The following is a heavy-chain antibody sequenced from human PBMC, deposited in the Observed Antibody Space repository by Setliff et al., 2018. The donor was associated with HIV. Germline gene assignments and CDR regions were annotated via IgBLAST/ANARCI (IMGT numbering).Heavy chain of an antibody. V-gene: IGHV4-31*03. Sequence: SETLSLTCTVSGGSVSGSGHYWSWIRQHPGKGLEWIGYMYYSGSTYYNPSLKSRVTISRDASTNQFSLQLRSVTAADTAMYYCARQTYCGGDCSSPLDYWGQGTPVTVSS. CDR1: GGSVSGSGHY. D-gene: IGHD2-21*01. CDR3: ARQTYCGGDCSSPLDY. J-gene: IGHJ4*02. CDR2: MYYSGST.